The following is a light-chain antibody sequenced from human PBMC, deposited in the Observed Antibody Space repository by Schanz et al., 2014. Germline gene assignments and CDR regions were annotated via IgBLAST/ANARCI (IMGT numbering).Light chain of an antibody. CDR2: EVT. J-gene: IGLJ3*02. V-gene: IGLV2-8*01. CDR3: SSYTSSNTGV. Sequence: QSALTQPPSASGSPKQSVSISCTGTSSDVGGYNSVSWYQQHPGKAPKLMIYEVTKRPSGVPDRFSGSKSGNTASLTVSGLQAEDEADYYCSSYTSSNTGVFGGGTKLTVL. CDR1: SSDVGGYNS.